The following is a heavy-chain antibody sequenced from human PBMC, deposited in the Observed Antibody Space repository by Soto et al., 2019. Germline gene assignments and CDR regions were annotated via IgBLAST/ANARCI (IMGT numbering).Heavy chain of an antibody. J-gene: IGHJ4*02. CDR1: GFTFSSYG. V-gene: IGHV3-33*01. CDR3: AAQWLYSDY. Sequence: PGGSLRLSCAASGFTFSSYGMHWVRQAPGKGLEWVAVIWYDGSNKYYADSVKCRFTISRDNSKNTLYLQMNSLRAEDTAVYYCAAQWLYSDYWGQGTLVTVSS. CDR2: IWYDGSNK. D-gene: IGHD3-22*01.